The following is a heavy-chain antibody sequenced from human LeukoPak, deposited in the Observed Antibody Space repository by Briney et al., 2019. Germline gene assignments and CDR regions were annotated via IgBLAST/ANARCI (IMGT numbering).Heavy chain of an antibody. CDR1: GFTFSSYS. CDR2: ISSSSSYI. Sequence: GGSLRLSCAAYGFTFSSYSMNWVRQAPGKGLEWVSSISSSSSYIYYADSVKGRFTISRDNAKNSLYLQMNSLRAEDTAVYYCARARAVAGTPKYWGQGTLVTVSS. V-gene: IGHV3-21*01. CDR3: ARARAVAGTPKY. J-gene: IGHJ4*02. D-gene: IGHD6-19*01.